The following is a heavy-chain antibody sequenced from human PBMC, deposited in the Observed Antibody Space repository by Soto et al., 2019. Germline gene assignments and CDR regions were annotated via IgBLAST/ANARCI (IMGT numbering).Heavy chain of an antibody. Sequence: EVQLVESGGGLVKPGGSLRLSCAASGFTFSSYSMNWVRQAPGKGLEWVSSISSSSGYIYYADSVRGRFTISRDNAQNSRFLHMNSLRAEDTAVYYCASLYYYDRSGYFGGHYYYGMDVWGQGTTVTVSS. D-gene: IGHD3-22*01. V-gene: IGHV3-21*01. CDR3: ASLYYYDRSGYFGGHYYYGMDV. J-gene: IGHJ6*02. CDR2: ISSSSGYI. CDR1: GFTFSSYS.